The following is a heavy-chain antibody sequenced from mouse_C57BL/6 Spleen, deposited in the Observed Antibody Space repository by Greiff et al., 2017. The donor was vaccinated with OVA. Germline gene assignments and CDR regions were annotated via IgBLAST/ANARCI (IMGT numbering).Heavy chain of an antibody. CDR1: GYTFTSYW. CDR2: IDPSDSYT. J-gene: IGHJ2*01. V-gene: IGHV1-69*01. CDR3: ARRYFDY. Sequence: VQLQQPGAELVMPGASVKLSCKASGYTFTSYWMHWVKQRPGQGLEWIGEIDPSDSYTNYNQKVKGKSTLTVDKSSSTAYMQLSSLTSEDSAVYYCARRYFDYWGQGTTLTVSS.